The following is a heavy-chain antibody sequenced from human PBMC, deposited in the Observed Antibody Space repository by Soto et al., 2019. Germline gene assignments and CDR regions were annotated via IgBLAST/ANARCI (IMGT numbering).Heavy chain of an antibody. V-gene: IGHV1-18*04. CDR3: ARGGWNYGPGPFDL. D-gene: IGHD1-7*01. CDR1: GYTFTNYG. CDR2: ISAYNGKT. Sequence: QVQLVQSGTEVKTPGASVKVSCHASGYTFTNYGINWVRQPPGQGLEWMAGISAYNGKTHHAPFVQERGTRTTDTSTRTAYLELTRLRSDDTAVYYCARGGWNYGPGPFDLWGQGTMVNVSS. J-gene: IGHJ3*01.